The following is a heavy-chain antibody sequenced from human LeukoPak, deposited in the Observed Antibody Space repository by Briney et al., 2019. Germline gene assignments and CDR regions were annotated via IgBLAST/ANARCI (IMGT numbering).Heavy chain of an antibody. CDR3: AELGITMIGGV. CDR2: ISSSSGYI. CDR1: GFSFSSYG. Sequence: GGSLRLSCAGSGFSFSSYGMHWVRQAPGKGLEWVSSISSSSGYIYYADSVKGRFTISRDNAKNSLYLQMNSLRAEDTAVYYCAELGITMIGGVWGKGTTVTISS. D-gene: IGHD3-10*02. J-gene: IGHJ6*04. V-gene: IGHV3-21*01.